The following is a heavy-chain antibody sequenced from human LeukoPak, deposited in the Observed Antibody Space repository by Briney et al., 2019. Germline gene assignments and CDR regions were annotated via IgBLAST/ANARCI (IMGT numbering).Heavy chain of an antibody. CDR2: IVPIVDVT. J-gene: IGHJ3*01. CDR1: GYTFTGYY. CDR3: ARYDYGDALDV. D-gene: IGHD4-17*01. Sequence: GASVKVSCKASGYTFTGYYMHWVRQAPGQGLEWMGRIVPIVDVTNHAPKFQGRIKITADKATTTAFMELTSLGFEDTAVYYCARYDYGDALDVWGQGTLVTV. V-gene: IGHV1-69*02.